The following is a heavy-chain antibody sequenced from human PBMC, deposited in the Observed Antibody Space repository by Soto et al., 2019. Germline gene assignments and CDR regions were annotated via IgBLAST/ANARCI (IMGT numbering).Heavy chain of an antibody. V-gene: IGHV3-13*01. Sequence: GGSLRLSCAASGFTFSNYDLHWVRQAPGRGLEWVSTIATAGDTYYPDSVKGRFTISRENAKTSFYLQMNSLRAGDTAVYYCASSPSTSGWPLDGWGQGTLDTGSS. J-gene: IGHJ4*02. D-gene: IGHD6-19*01. CDR1: GFTFSNYD. CDR3: ASSPSTSGWPLDG. CDR2: IATAGDT.